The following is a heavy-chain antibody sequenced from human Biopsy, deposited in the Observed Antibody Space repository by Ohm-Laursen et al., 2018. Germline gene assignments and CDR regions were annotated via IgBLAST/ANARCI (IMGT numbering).Heavy chain of an antibody. Sequence: SLRLSCAASDFSFYDYAMSWVWQRPGKGLEWVSGITWNSGHIAYADSVKGRFTISKENGKNSLYLHMNSLRAEDTAVYYCATEVVPAGIGGHWLDPWGQGTLVTVSS. CDR2: ITWNSGHI. CDR1: DFSFYDYA. CDR3: ATEVVPAGIGGHWLDP. J-gene: IGHJ5*02. V-gene: IGHV3-9*01. D-gene: IGHD2-2*01.